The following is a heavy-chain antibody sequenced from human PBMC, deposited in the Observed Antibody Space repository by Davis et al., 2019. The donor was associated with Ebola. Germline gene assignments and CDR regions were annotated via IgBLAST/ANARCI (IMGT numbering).Heavy chain of an antibody. CDR2: ISSSSSYT. Sequence: PGGSLRLSCAASGFTFSDNSMTWIRQAPGKGLEWVSYISSSSSYTKYADSVKGRFTISRDNAKNSLYLQMNSLRAEDTAVYYCARDFSMIVGGNCFDPWGQGTLVTVSS. D-gene: IGHD3-22*01. J-gene: IGHJ5*02. V-gene: IGHV3-11*06. CDR1: GFTFSDNS. CDR3: ARDFSMIVGGNCFDP.